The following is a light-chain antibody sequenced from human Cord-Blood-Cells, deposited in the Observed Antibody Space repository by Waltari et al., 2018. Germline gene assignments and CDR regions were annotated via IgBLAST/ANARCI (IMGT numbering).Light chain of an antibody. CDR3: CSYAGSYNYV. J-gene: IGLJ1*01. V-gene: IGLV2-11*01. CDR1: NY. Sequence: NYVSWYQQHPVKAPKLMIYDVSKRPSGVPDRFSGSKSGNTASLTISGLQAEDEADYYCCSYAGSYNYVFGTGTKVTVL. CDR2: DVS.